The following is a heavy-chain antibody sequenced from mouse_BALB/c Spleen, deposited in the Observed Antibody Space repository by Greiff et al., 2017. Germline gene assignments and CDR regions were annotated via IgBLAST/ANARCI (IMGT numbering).Heavy chain of an antibody. J-gene: IGHJ4*01. V-gene: IGHV1-20*02. CDR3: ARKDYAMDY. CDR2: INPYNGDT. CDR1: GYSFTGYF. Sequence: VQLQQSGPELVKPGASVKISCKASGYSFTGYFMNWVMQSHGKSLEWIGRINPYNGDTFYNQKFKGKATLTVDKSSSTAHMELRSLASEDSAVYYCARKDYAMDYWGQGTSVTVSS.